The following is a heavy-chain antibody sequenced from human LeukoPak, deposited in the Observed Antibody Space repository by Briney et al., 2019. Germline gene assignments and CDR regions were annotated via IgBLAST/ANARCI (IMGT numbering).Heavy chain of an antibody. CDR3: ASYYGHYTRNWMDT. CDR1: GYTFTDYY. D-gene: IGHD4-17*01. Sequence: GASVKVSCKASGYTFTDYYMRWVRQAPGQGLEWMGWIHPNSGDTKSAQRFQGRVTMTRDTSISTAYMELTRLTSDDTAVYYCASYYGHYTRNWMDTWGQGTLVTVSS. J-gene: IGHJ5*02. CDR2: IHPNSGDT. V-gene: IGHV1-2*02.